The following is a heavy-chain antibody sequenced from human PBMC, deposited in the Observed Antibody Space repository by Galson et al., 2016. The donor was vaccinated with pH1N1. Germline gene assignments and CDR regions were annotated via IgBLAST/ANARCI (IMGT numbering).Heavy chain of an antibody. CDR3: AREDYYDTDLSDWYFDL. D-gene: IGHD3-22*01. CDR1: GGTFGSYG. V-gene: IGHV1-69*13. CDR2: IIPIFKTT. Sequence: SVKVSCKASGGTFGSYGINWVRQAPGQGVEWMGGIIPIFKTTKYAQNFQGRVTITADESTTTAYMELSSLRSEDTAVYYCAREDYYDTDLSDWYFDLWGRGTLLTVSS. J-gene: IGHJ2*01.